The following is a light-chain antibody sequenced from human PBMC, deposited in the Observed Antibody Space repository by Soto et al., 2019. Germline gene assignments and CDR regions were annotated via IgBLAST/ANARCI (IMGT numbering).Light chain of an antibody. J-gene: IGKJ4*01. Sequence: EIVLTQSPAILSLSPGERATLSCRASQSVSSYLAWYQQKPGQAPRLLIYDASNRATGIPARFSGSGSGTDLTLTISSLEPEDFAVYYCQQRSDWPLTFGGGTKVEIK. CDR1: QSVSSY. CDR3: QQRSDWPLT. CDR2: DAS. V-gene: IGKV3-11*01.